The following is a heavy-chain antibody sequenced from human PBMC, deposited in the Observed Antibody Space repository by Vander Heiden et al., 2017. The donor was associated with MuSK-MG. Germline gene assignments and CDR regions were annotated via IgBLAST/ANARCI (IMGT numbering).Heavy chain of an antibody. Sequence: EVQLVESGGGLIQPGGSLRLPCAASGFTVSSNYMSWVRQAPGKGLEWVSIIYSGGNTYYPDSVKGRFTISRDNSKNTLYLQMNSLRAEDTAVYYCARGALNYYYYGMDVWGQGTTVTVSS. CDR3: ARGALNYYYYGMDV. CDR1: GFTVSSNY. CDR2: IYSGGNT. J-gene: IGHJ6*02. V-gene: IGHV3-53*01.